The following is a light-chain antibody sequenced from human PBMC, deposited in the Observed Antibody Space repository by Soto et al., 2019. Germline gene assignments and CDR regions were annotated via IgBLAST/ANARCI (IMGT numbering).Light chain of an antibody. V-gene: IGKV3-11*01. J-gene: IGKJ4*01. CDR3: QQRSAWPLT. CDR1: QSVGTY. Sequence: EIALTQSPATLSLSPGERAALSCRANQSVGTYLGWYQQRVGQAPSLIIYDASKRATGTPDRFSGSGSGTDFTLTISSLEPEDFVVYYCQQRSAWPLTFGGGTKVEIK. CDR2: DAS.